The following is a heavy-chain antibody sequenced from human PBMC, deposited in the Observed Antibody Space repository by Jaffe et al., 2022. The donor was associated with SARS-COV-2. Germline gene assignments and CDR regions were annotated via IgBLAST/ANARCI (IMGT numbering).Heavy chain of an antibody. D-gene: IGHD3-3*01. CDR1: GGSISSYY. V-gene: IGHV4-4*07. CDR2: IYTSGST. J-gene: IGHJ6*02. CDR3: ARDGVGGEWLFSPTFSYYYGMDV. Sequence: QVQLQESGPGLVKPSETLSLTCTVSGGSISSYYWSWIRQPAGKGLEWIGRIYTSGSTNYNPSLKSRVTMSVDTSKNQFSLKLSSVTAADTAVYYCARDGVGGEWLFSPTFSYYYGMDVWGQGTTVTVSS.